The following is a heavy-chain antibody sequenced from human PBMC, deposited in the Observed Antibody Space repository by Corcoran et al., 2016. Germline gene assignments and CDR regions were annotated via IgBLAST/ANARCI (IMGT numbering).Heavy chain of an antibody. V-gene: IGHV1-69*06. Sequence: QVQLVQSGAEVKKPGSSVKVSCKASGGTFSSYAISWVRQAPGQGLEWMGGIIPIFGTANYAQKFQGRVTITADKSTSTAYMELSSLRSEDTAVYYCALGAFGVVIIHHYYYGMDVWGQGTTVTVSS. CDR3: ALGAFGVVIIHHYYYGMDV. J-gene: IGHJ6*02. D-gene: IGHD3-3*01. CDR1: GGTFSSYA. CDR2: IIPIFGTA.